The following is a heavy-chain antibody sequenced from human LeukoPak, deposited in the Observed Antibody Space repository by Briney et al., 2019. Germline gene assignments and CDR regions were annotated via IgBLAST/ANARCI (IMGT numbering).Heavy chain of an antibody. J-gene: IGHJ1*01. CDR2: IIPFLGIE. CDR1: GGTFINHS. D-gene: IGHD4-17*01. V-gene: IGHV1-69*04. CDR3: ARVPSEHGDDGLAGTDSEYRPH. Sequence: GASVKVSCKASGGTFINHSLSWVRQAPGQGLEWMGKIIPFLGIENYAPKFQGRVTMTADKSTNTAYMQLRSLESDDTAVYFCARVPSEHGDDGLAGTDSEYRPHWGQGPHVIVSS.